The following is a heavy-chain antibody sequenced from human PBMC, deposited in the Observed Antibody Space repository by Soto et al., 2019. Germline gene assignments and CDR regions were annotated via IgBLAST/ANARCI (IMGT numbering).Heavy chain of an antibody. J-gene: IGHJ5*01. CDR3: ARNSPNYYDSSGYYWKWFDP. D-gene: IGHD3-22*01. V-gene: IGHV4-61*01. Sequence: ETLSLTCTVSGGSVSSGSYYWSWIRQPPGKGLEWIGYIYYSGSTNYNPSLKSRVTISVDTSKNQFSLKLSSVTAADTAVYYCARNSPNYYDSSGYYWKWFDPWGQGTLVTVSS. CDR2: IYYSGST. CDR1: GGSVSSGSYY.